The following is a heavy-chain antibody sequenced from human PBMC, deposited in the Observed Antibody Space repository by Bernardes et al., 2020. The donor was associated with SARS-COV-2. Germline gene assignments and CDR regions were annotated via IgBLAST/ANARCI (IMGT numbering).Heavy chain of an antibody. D-gene: IGHD4-17*01. J-gene: IGHJ5*02. CDR2: ISYSGSI. CDR1: GASISSGY. CDR3: VRTGVYAMGIP. Sequence: SEPLSLTCTVSGASISSGYWSWIRQPPGKRLEWIAYISYSGSIGNNPSPRSRATISMDTSKNQFPLEVSSVTVAATAMYYCVRTGVYAMGIPWGQGTQVTVSS. V-gene: IGHV4-59*01.